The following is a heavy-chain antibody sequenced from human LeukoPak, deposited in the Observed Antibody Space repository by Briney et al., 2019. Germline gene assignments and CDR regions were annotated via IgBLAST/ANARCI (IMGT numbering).Heavy chain of an antibody. Sequence: PGGSLRLSCAASGFTFSSYEMNWVRQAPGKGLEWVAVISYDGSNKYYADSVKGRFTISRDNSKNTLYLQMNSLRAEDTAVYYCARDAYYDFWSGSLRYYFDYWGQGTLVTVSS. CDR2: ISYDGSNK. J-gene: IGHJ4*02. CDR1: GFTFSSYE. CDR3: ARDAYYDFWSGSLRYYFDY. D-gene: IGHD3-3*01. V-gene: IGHV3-30-3*01.